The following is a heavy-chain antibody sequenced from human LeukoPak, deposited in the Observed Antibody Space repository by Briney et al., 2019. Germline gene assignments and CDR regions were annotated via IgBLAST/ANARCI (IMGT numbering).Heavy chain of an antibody. CDR2: INPSGGST. D-gene: IGHD6-19*01. V-gene: IGHV1-46*01. CDR1: GYTFTSFY. Sequence: ASVKVSCKASGYTFTSFYMHWVRQAPGQGLEWMGIINPSGGSTSYAQKFQGRVTMTRDTSTSTVYMELSSLRSEDAAVYYCARVSVAGLNWFDPWGQGTLVTVSS. J-gene: IGHJ5*02. CDR3: ARVSVAGLNWFDP.